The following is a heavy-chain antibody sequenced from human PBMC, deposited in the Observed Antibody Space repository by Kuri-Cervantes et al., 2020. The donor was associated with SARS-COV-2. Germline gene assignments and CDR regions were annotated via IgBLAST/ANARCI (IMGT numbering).Heavy chain of an antibody. D-gene: IGHD6-13*01. CDR1: GGSISSSNW. Sequence: SCAVSGGSISSSNWWSWVRQPPGKGLEWIGEIYHSGSTNYNPSLKSRVTISVDTSKNQFSLKLSSVTAADTAVYYCAREMAAAGGFDYWGQGTLVTVSS. V-gene: IGHV4-4*02. J-gene: IGHJ4*02. CDR3: AREMAAAGGFDY. CDR2: IYHSGST.